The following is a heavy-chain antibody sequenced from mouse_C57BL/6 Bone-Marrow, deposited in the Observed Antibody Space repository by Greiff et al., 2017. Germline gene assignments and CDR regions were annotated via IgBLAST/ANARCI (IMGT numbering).Heavy chain of an antibody. CDR1: GYTFTDYN. V-gene: IGHV1-18*01. J-gene: IGHJ2*01. Sequence: VQLQQSGPELVKPGASVKIPCKASGYTFTDYNMDWVKQSHGKSLEWIGDINPNNGGTIYNQKFKGKATLTVDKSSSTAYMELRSLTSEDTAVYDCAREADGYLLYFDYWGQGTTLTVSS. CDR2: INPNNGGT. D-gene: IGHD2-3*01. CDR3: AREADGYLLYFDY.